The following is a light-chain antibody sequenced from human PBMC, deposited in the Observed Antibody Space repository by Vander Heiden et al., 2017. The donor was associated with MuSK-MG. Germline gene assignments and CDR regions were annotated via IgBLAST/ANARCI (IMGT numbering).Light chain of an antibody. J-gene: IGKJ2*01. V-gene: IGKV1-39*01. Sequence: DIQMTQSPPSLSASVGDRVTLTCRASQTIDTYLNWYQQKPGKAPKLLIYAASTLPSGVPSRFSGSGYGTDFTLTISDRQPEDFGLYYCQQSDSNPPFIFGQGTTLEIK. CDR2: AAS. CDR3: QQSDSNPPFI. CDR1: QTIDTY.